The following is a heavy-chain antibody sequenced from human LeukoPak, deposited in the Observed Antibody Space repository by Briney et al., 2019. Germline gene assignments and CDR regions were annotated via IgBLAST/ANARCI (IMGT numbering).Heavy chain of an antibody. CDR2: MYHSGTT. Sequence: SETLSLTCTVSGYSISSGFYWGWIRQPPGKGLEWIGSMYHSGTTYYNASLKSRVTISVDASKKQFSLKLNSVTAADTAVYYCARANYYDSSGYSRGAFDIWGQGTMVTVSS. CDR1: GYSISSGFY. CDR3: ARANYYDSSGYSRGAFDI. V-gene: IGHV4-38-2*02. D-gene: IGHD3-22*01. J-gene: IGHJ3*02.